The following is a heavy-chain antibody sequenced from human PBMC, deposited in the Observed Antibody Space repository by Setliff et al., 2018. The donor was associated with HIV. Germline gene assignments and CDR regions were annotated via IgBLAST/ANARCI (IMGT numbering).Heavy chain of an antibody. J-gene: IGHJ4*02. CDR1: GFTFSSYA. CDR2: ISYDGSHK. Sequence: PGGSLRLSCAASGFTFSSYAMHWVRQAPGKGLEWVAVISYDGSHKYYADSVKGRFTISRDNAKDLLYLQMNSLRGEDPAVYYCAGSRGYFVKADWGQGTLVTVSS. V-gene: IGHV3-30*04. D-gene: IGHD3-22*01. CDR3: AGSRGYFVKAD.